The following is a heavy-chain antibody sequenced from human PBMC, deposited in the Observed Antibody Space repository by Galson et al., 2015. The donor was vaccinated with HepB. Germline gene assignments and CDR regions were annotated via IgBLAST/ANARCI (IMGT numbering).Heavy chain of an antibody. J-gene: IGHJ4*02. D-gene: IGHD2-2*01. CDR1: GFIFNGYS. CDR3: ARASYCSSSSCYLGY. V-gene: IGHV3-21*01. Sequence: SLRLSCAASGFIFNGYSMNWVRQAPGKGLECVASVTSNSVYTSYAEAVKSRFTISRDNAKNTLSLQMNSLRAEDTGVYYCARASYCSSSSCYLGYWGQGALVTVSS. CDR2: VTSNSVYT.